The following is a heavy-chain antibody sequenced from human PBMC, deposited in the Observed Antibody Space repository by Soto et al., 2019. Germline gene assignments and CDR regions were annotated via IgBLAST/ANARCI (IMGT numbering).Heavy chain of an antibody. CDR3: AREAGPSTPNWFDP. Sequence: EVQLVESGGGSVQPGGSLRLSCAVSGFTVSTSFVSWVRQPPGKGLEWVSVIYSGGGTYYADSVKGRFTISRDNSKNMLYLQMNSLRVEDTAVYYCAREAGPSTPNWFDPWGRGTLVTVSS. J-gene: IGHJ5*02. V-gene: IGHV3-66*01. CDR1: GFTVSTSF. CDR2: IYSGGGT.